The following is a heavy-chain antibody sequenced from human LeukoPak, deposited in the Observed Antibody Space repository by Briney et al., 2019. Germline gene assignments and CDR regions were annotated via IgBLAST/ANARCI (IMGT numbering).Heavy chain of an antibody. Sequence: SETLSLTCTVSGGSISTYYWTWIRQPPGEGLEWIGYIYYSGSTNYNPSLKSRVTISVDTSKNQFSLKLSSVTAADTAVYYCARGSITMVRGVTGLDVWGQGTTVTVSS. D-gene: IGHD3-10*01. CDR3: ARGSITMVRGVTGLDV. CDR2: IYYSGST. V-gene: IGHV4-59*01. J-gene: IGHJ6*02. CDR1: GGSISTYY.